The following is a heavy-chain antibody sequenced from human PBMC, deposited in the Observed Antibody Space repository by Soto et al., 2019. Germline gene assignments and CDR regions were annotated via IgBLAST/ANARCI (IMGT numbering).Heavy chain of an antibody. CDR3: ARAHLGSSWREGNWFDH. CDR1: GFSLSTSGVG. J-gene: IGHJ5*02. Sequence: QITLKESGPTLVKPTQTLTLTCTFSGFSLSTSGVGVGWIRQPPGKALEWLALIYWNDDKRYSPSLKSRPTITKDTSKTQVVLTMTNIDPVDTATYYCARAHLGSSWREGNWFDHWGQGTLVTVS. V-gene: IGHV2-5*01. D-gene: IGHD6-13*01. CDR2: IYWNDDK.